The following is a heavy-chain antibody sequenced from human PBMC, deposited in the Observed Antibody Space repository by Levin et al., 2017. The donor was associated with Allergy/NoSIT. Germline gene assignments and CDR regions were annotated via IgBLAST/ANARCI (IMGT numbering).Heavy chain of an antibody. CDR2: IIPIFGTA. J-gene: IGHJ6*02. D-gene: IGHD6-13*01. Sequence: KISCKASGGTFSSYAISWVRQAPGQGLEWMGGIIPIFGTANYAQKFQGRVTITADESTSTAYMELSSLRSEDTAVYYCARDGRVAAAGYYYGMDVWGQGTTVTVSS. V-gene: IGHV1-69*01. CDR3: ARDGRVAAAGYYYGMDV. CDR1: GGTFSSYA.